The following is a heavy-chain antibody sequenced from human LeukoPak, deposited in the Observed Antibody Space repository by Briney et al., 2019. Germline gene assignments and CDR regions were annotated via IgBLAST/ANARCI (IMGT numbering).Heavy chain of an antibody. CDR2: IYYNGGS. CDR3: ARGPLTEIVVVPAAIDDQPGYYFDY. D-gene: IGHD2-2*02. Sequence: SETLSLTCTVSGGSISSGDYYWTWFRQPPEKGLEWIGSIYYNGGSDYMPSLKSRVTISVDTSKNQFSLKLSSVTAADTAVYYCARGPLTEIVVVPAAIDDQPGYYFDYWGQGTLVTVSS. J-gene: IGHJ4*02. CDR1: GGSISSGDYY. V-gene: IGHV4-30-4*01.